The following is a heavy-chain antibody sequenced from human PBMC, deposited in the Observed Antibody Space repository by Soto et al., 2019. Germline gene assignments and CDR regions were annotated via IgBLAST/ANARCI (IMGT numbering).Heavy chain of an antibody. CDR2: INPSGGIT. D-gene: IGHD2-2*01. J-gene: IGHJ6*02. CDR1: GYTLTSYY. Sequence: ASVKVSCKASGYTLTSYYLHWVRQAPGQGPEWMGIINPSGGITNDAQKFQDRVTMTSDTSTSTVYMELSSLRSGDTAVYYCARGISTTRYYYDSGMDVWCQGTSVTVSS. CDR3: ARGISTTRYYYDSGMDV. V-gene: IGHV1-46*01.